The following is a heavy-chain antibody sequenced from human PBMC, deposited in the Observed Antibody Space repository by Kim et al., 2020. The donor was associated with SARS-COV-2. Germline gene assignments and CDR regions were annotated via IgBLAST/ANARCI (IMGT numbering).Heavy chain of an antibody. V-gene: IGHV4-39*01. D-gene: IGHD3-3*01. CDR2: IYYSGST. CDR1: GGSISSSSYY. CDR3: ARHPEGSGYYDSLYYFDY. J-gene: IGHJ4*02. Sequence: SETLSLTCTVSGGSISSSSYYWGWIRQPPGKGLEWIGSIYYSGSTYYNPSLKSRVTISVDTSKNQFSLKLSSVTAADTAVYYCARHPEGSGYYDSLYYFDYWGQGTLVTVSS.